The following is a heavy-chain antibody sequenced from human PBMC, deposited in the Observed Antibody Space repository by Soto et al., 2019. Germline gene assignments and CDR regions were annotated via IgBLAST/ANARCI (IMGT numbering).Heavy chain of an antibody. CDR2: IIPIFGTA. J-gene: IGHJ4*02. V-gene: IGHV1-69*12. Sequence: QVQLVQSGAEVKKPGSSVKVSCKASGGTFSSYAFSWVRQAPGQGLEWMGGIIPIFGTANYAQKFQGRVMITADESTSTAYMALCSLRSEDTAVYYCARVRVRFLEWLGSEGWGQGTLVTVSS. CDR1: GGTFSSYA. CDR3: ARVRVRFLEWLGSEG. D-gene: IGHD3-3*01.